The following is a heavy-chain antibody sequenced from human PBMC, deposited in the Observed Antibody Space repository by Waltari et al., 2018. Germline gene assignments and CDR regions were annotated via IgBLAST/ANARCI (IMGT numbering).Heavy chain of an antibody. D-gene: IGHD6-13*01. Sequence: QVQLQQWGAGLLKPSETLSLTCAVYGGSFSGSYWSWIRQPPGKGLEWIGEINHSGSTNYNPSLKSRVTISVDTSKNQFSLKLSSVTAADTAVYYCARGLGIAAAGTADYWGQGTLVTVSS. CDR3: ARGLGIAAAGTADY. J-gene: IGHJ4*02. CDR2: INHSGST. V-gene: IGHV4-34*01. CDR1: GGSFSGSY.